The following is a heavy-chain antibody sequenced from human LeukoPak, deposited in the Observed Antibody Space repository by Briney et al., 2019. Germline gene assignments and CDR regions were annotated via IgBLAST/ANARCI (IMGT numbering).Heavy chain of an antibody. CDR1: GFTVSSNY. CDR2: IYSGGST. V-gene: IGHV3-53*01. J-gene: IGHJ4*02. Sequence: GGSLRLSCAASGFTVSSNYMSWVRQAPGKGLEWVSVIYSGGSTYYADSVKGRFTISRDNSKNTLYLQMNSLRAEDTAVYYCARASTVKGEFYFGYWGQGTLVTVSS. D-gene: IGHD4-17*01. CDR3: ARASTVKGEFYFGY.